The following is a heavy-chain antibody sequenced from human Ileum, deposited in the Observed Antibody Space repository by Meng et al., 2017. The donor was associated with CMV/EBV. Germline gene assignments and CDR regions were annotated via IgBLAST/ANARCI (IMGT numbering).Heavy chain of an antibody. CDR1: GSFSPYT. CDR2: INQYGST. CDR3: VTADHHAIKY. V-gene: IGHV4-34*01. Sequence: QVQIQQWGAGLLKPSEPLSLTCSLGGSFSPYTWSWIRQAPGKGLEWIGEINQYGSTNFNPSVKSRVTISRDTSKNQFSLRLSSVTAADAAVYYCVTADHHAIKYWGQGTLVTVSS. D-gene: IGHD5-12*01. J-gene: IGHJ4*02.